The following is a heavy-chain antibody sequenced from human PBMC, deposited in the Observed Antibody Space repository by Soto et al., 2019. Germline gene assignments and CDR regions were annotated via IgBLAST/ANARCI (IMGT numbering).Heavy chain of an antibody. Sequence: QVQLQESGPGLVKPSETLSLTCTVSGGSINGYYWTWLRQSPTNGLEWIGYFHFSGSTKYNPSLESRLTISADTSKNQISLILSSVTAADTAVYYCARASGYSYGYDDFFDNWGQGTLANVSS. V-gene: IGHV4-59*01. CDR1: GGSINGYY. D-gene: IGHD5-18*01. CDR3: ARASGYSYGYDDFFDN. CDR2: FHFSGST. J-gene: IGHJ4*01.